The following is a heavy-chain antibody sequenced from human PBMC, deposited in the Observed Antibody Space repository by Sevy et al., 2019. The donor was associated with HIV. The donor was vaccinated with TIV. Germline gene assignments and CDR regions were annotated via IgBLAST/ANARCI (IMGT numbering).Heavy chain of an antibody. Sequence: SETLSLTCTVSGGSVSSGSYYWSWIRQPPGKGLEWIGYIYYSGSTNYNPSLKSRVTISVDPSKNQFSLKLSSVTAADTAVYYCARGIAARRNWFDPWGQGTLVTVSS. V-gene: IGHV4-61*01. CDR2: IYYSGST. J-gene: IGHJ5*02. D-gene: IGHD6-6*01. CDR1: GGSVSSGSYY. CDR3: ARGIAARRNWFDP.